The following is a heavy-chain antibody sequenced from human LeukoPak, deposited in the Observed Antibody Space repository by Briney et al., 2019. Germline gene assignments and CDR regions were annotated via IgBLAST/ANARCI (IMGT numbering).Heavy chain of an antibody. CDR1: GFTFSSYS. D-gene: IGHD5-18*01. J-gene: IGHJ6*03. V-gene: IGHV3-48*01. CDR2: ISSSSSTI. CDR3: ARDTAMVTGTLIYYYYYYMDV. Sequence: GGSLRLSCAASGFTFSSYSMNWVRQAPGKGLEWVSYISSSSSTIYYADSVKGRFTISRDNAKNSLYLQMNSLRAEDTAVYYCARDTAMVTGTLIYYYYYYMDVWGKGTTVTVSS.